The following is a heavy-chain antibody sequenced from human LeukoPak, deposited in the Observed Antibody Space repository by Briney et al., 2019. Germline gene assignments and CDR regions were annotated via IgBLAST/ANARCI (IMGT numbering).Heavy chain of an antibody. Sequence: SETLSLTCTVSGGSISSTSYFWGWIRQPPGKGLQWIGSISYSGSTYYNPSLKSRVTISVDTSKNQFSLKLSSVTAADTAVYYCARASLAYCGGDCYYYWYFDLWGRGTLVTVSS. J-gene: IGHJ2*01. CDR1: GGSISSTSYF. V-gene: IGHV4-39*07. CDR2: ISYSGST. D-gene: IGHD2-21*02. CDR3: ARASLAYCGGDCYYYWYFDL.